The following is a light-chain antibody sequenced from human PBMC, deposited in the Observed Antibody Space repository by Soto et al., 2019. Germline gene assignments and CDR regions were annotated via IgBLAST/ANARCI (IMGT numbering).Light chain of an antibody. J-gene: IGKJ1*01. CDR2: GAT. V-gene: IGKV3-15*01. CDR3: QQFTNWPRT. Sequence: EIAMTQSPATLSVSPGERATLSCRASQSVNTNLAWYQQQPGQAPRLLMYGATTRATGIPARFSGSGSGTEFTLTISSLPSEDFAIYYCQQFTNWPRTFGQGTEVEIK. CDR1: QSVNTN.